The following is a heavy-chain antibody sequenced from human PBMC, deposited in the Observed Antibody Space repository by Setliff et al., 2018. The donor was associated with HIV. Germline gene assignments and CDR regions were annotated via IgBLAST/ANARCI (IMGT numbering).Heavy chain of an antibody. Sequence: PGGSLRLSCAASGFKYSDFNMNWIRQAPGKGLEWISYISRTGTTIYYADSVKVRFTISRDNPKNSLFLQADSLRVEDTAVYYCARERDSSGPVADAFDIWGQGAVVTVSS. D-gene: IGHD3-22*01. J-gene: IGHJ3*02. V-gene: IGHV3-11*01. CDR3: ARERDSSGPVADAFDI. CDR1: GFKYSDFN. CDR2: ISRTGTTI.